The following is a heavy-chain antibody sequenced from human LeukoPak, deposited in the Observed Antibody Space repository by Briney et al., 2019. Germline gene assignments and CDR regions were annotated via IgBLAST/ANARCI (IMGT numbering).Heavy chain of an antibody. CDR1: GGSISSSSYY. CDR3: AGVVMFGGWFDP. J-gene: IGHJ5*02. D-gene: IGHD3-3*01. CDR2: IYYSGST. V-gene: IGHV4-39*01. Sequence: PSETLSLTCTVSGGSISSSSYYWGWIRQPPGKGLEWIGSIYYSGSTYYNPSLKSRVTISVDTSKNQFPLKLSSVTAADTAVYYCAGVVMFGGWFDPWGQGTLVTVSS.